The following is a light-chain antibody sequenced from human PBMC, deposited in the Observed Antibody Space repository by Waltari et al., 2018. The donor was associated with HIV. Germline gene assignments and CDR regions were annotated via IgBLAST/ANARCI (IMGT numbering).Light chain of an antibody. CDR2: CTS. CDR3: QSYDSNLRGNYV. V-gene: IGLV1-40*01. J-gene: IGLJ1*01. Sequence: QSVLTQPPSVSGAPGPRVTIFCNIRAGYDVHWSQQFPRTAPKLLIFCTSNRPPGVPDRVSGSKSGTSASLAISGLQAEDEADYYCQSYDSNLRGNYVFGTGTKVTVL. CDR1: NIRAGYD.